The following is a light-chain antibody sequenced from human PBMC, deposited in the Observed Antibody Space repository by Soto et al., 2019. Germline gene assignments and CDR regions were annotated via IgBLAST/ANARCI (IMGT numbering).Light chain of an antibody. CDR1: QSVSRN. J-gene: IGKJ3*01. V-gene: IGKV3-15*01. Sequence: EIVMTQSPATLSVSPGERATLSCRASQSVSRNLAWYQQKPGQAPRLLIYGASTRATGIPARFSGSGSGTEFTLTISSLQSEDFALYYCQQYDTWPPFTFGPGTKVDIK. CDR2: GAS. CDR3: QQYDTWPPFT.